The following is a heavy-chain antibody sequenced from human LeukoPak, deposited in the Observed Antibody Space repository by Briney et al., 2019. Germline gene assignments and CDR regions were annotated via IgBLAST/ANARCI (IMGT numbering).Heavy chain of an antibody. D-gene: IGHD3-16*01. CDR2: ISSSSSYI. J-gene: IGHJ4*02. CDR3: ARDMNDYVWGSSSDY. Sequence: GGSLRLSCAASGFTLSRYSMTWVRQAPGKGLEWVSSISSSSSYIYYAASVKGRFTTSRDNAKNSLYLQMNSLRAEDTAVYYCARDMNDYVWGSSSDYWGQGTLVTAPS. CDR1: GFTLSRYS. V-gene: IGHV3-21*04.